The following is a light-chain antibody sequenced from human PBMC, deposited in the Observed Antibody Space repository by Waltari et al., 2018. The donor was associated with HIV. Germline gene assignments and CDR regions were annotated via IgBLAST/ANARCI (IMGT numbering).Light chain of an antibody. CDR1: ALPKQF. CDR3: QSADSSGTYVV. J-gene: IGLJ2*01. V-gene: IGLV3-25*03. CDR2: KDS. Sequence: SYELTQPPSLSVSPGQQARITCSGDALPKQFACWYQQKPGQAPVLVIYKDSERPSGIPERFSGSSSGTTVTLTISGVQAEDEADYFCQSADSSGTYVVFGGGTKLTVL.